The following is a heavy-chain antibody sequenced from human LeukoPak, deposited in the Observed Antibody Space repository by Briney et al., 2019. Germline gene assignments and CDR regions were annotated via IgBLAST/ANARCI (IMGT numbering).Heavy chain of an antibody. J-gene: IGHJ4*02. CDR2: INSDGSST. CDR1: GFTFSSYW. CDR3: ARDGQYQLLSLSPPEN. V-gene: IGHV3-74*01. D-gene: IGHD2-2*01. Sequence: PGGSLRLSCAASGFTFSSYWMHWVCQAPGKGLVWVSRINSDGSSTSYADSVKGRFTISRDNAKNTLYLQMNSLRAEDTAVYYCARDGQYQLLSLSPPENWGQGTLVTVSS.